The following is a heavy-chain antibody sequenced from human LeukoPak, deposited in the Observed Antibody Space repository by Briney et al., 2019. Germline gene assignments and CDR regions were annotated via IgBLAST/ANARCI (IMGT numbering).Heavy chain of an antibody. J-gene: IGHJ4*02. Sequence: SETLSLTCAVYGGSFSGYYWSWIRQPPGKGLEWIGYIYYSGSTNYNPSLKSRVTISVDTSKNQFSLKLSSVTAADTAVYYCARDGLEGSILWGQGTLVTVSS. D-gene: IGHD5-24*01. CDR3: ARDGLEGSIL. CDR2: IYYSGST. CDR1: GGSFSGYY. V-gene: IGHV4-59*01.